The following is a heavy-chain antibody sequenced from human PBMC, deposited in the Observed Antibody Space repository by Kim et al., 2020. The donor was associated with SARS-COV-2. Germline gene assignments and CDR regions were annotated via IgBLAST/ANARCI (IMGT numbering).Heavy chain of an antibody. CDR3: AKVGCCSGGSSCHLDY. Sequence: SVKGRFTISRDNSKNTLYLQMNSLRAEDTAVYYCAKVGCCSGGSSCHLDYWGQGTLVTVSS. V-gene: IGHV3-30*02. D-gene: IGHD2-15*01. J-gene: IGHJ4*02.